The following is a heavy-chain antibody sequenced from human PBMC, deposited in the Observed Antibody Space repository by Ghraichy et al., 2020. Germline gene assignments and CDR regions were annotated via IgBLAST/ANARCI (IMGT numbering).Heavy chain of an antibody. D-gene: IGHD2-15*01. V-gene: IGHV1-18*01. CDR3: ARPPGRFWDY. J-gene: IGHJ4*02. CDR2: ISTYNGNT. Sequence: ASVKLACKASGYTFTSYGISWVRHAPGQGLEWMGWISTYNGNTNYAQKFQGRVTMTTDTSTSTAYMELRSLRSDDTAVYYCARPPGRFWDYWGQGTLVTVSS. CDR1: GYTFTSYG.